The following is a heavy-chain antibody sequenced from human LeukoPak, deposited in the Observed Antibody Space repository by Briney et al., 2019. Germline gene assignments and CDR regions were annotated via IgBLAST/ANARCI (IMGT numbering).Heavy chain of an antibody. J-gene: IGHJ4*02. CDR1: GGSISSSSYY. Sequence: SETLSLTCTVSGGSISSSSYYWGWIRQPPGKGLEWIGSIYYSGSTYYNPSIKSRVTISIDTSKNQFSLKLSSVTAADTAVYYCARRLTRTLWYFDYWGQGTLVTVSS. CDR2: IYYSGST. CDR3: ARRLTRTLWYFDY. V-gene: IGHV4-39*01. D-gene: IGHD2-2*01.